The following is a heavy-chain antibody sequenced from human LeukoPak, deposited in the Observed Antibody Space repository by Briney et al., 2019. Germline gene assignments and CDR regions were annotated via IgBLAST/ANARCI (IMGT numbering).Heavy chain of an antibody. CDR1: GYTFTSRG. CDR3: ARESGGNTMAGDY. V-gene: IGHV1-18*04. D-gene: IGHD2-15*01. J-gene: IGHJ4*02. Sequence: ASVKVSCKASGYTFTSRGISWVRQAPGQGLEWLGWISTYTGDTNYGQTLQGRVTITTDTPTAAAYMELRSLTSDDTAVYYCARESGGNTMAGDYWGQGTLVTVSS. CDR2: ISTYTGDT.